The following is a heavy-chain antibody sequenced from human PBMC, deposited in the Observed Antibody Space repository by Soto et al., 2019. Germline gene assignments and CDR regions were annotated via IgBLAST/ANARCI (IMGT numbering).Heavy chain of an antibody. J-gene: IGHJ4*02. Sequence: QVQLVQSGAEVKKPGASVRVSCEASGYRFTTHYIHWVRQAPGQGLEWMGRMNVGTGGTTYAHKFQGRVTMTGDTSIRTAYLEVSSVKSDDTAMYYCARDGNFALRGYSFGFDFWGQGTLVTVSS. CDR1: GYRFTTHY. D-gene: IGHD5-18*01. CDR2: MNVGTGGT. V-gene: IGHV1-2*06. CDR3: ARDGNFALRGYSFGFDF.